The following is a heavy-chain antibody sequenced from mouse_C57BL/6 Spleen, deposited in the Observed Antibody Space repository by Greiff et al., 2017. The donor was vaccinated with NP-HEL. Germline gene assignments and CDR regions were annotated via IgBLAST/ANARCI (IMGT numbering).Heavy chain of an antibody. Sequence: EVQLQQSGTVLARPGASVKMSCKTSGYTFTSYWMHWVKQRPGQGLEWIGAIYPGNSDTSYNQKFKGKAKLTAVTSASTAYMELSSLTNEDSAVYYCTRKEDYDFYAMDYWGQGTSVTVSS. D-gene: IGHD2-4*01. V-gene: IGHV1-5*01. CDR3: TRKEDYDFYAMDY. J-gene: IGHJ4*01. CDR1: GYTFTSYW. CDR2: IYPGNSDT.